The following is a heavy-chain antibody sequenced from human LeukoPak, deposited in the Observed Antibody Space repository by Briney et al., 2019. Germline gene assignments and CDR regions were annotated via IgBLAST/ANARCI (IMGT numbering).Heavy chain of an antibody. CDR3: ASSSWLRDANFDN. J-gene: IGHJ4*02. Sequence: SETLSLTCSVSGASINSGLYYWNWIRQPAGKGLEWIGRIFESGKTNYNPSLKSRVTISVDTSKNQFSLKLKSVTAIDTAVYSCASSSWLRDANFDNWGQGTLVTVS. CDR2: IFESGKT. D-gene: IGHD6-13*01. V-gene: IGHV4-61*02. CDR1: GASINSGLYY.